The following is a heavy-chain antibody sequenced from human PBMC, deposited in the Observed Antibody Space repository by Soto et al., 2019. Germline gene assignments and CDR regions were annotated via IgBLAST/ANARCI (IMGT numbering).Heavy chain of an antibody. CDR1: GFTFSSYA. V-gene: IGHV3-23*01. J-gene: IGHJ1*01. Sequence: QTGGSLRLSCAASGFTFSSYAMTWVRQAPGKGLEWVSVISGSGGRAYNADSVKGRFTISRDNSKNTLFLQMNSLRAYATAVYYCPTNWDPYRTIWYYSNHWGQGTPVNVSS. CDR3: PTNWDPYRTIWYYSNH. CDR2: ISGSGGRA. D-gene: IGHD1-7*01.